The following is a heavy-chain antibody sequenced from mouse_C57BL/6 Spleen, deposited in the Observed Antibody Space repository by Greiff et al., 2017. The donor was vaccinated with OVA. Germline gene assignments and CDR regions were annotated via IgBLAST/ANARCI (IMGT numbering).Heavy chain of an antibody. D-gene: IGHD1-1*01. V-gene: IGHV1-26*01. J-gene: IGHJ4*01. CDR3: ARSPHYYGSSYGAMDY. CDR2: INPNNGGT. CDR1: GYTFTDYY. Sequence: EVQLQQSGPELVKPGASVKISCKASGYTFTDYYMNWVKQSHGKSLEWIGDINPNNGGTSYNQKFKGKATLTVDKSSSTAYMELRSLTSEDSAVYYCARSPHYYGSSYGAMDYWGQGTSVTVSS.